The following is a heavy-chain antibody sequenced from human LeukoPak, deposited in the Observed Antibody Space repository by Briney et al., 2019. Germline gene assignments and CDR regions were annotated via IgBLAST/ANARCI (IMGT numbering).Heavy chain of an antibody. Sequence: PSETLSLTCTVSGDSISSYYGSWLRQPAGKGLEWIGRIYSRGSTNYNPSRKSRVNMSVDHFKNQFSLEHNSIAAADPAVLFFAREEDDVMWQDWRQGTLVSVPS. CDR1: GDSISSYY. D-gene: IGHD2-21*01. CDR3: AREEDDVMWQD. J-gene: IGHJ4*02. V-gene: IGHV4-4*07. CDR2: IYSRGST.